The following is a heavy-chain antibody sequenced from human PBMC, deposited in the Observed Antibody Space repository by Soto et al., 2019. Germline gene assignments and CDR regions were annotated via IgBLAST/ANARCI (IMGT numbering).Heavy chain of an antibody. D-gene: IGHD4-17*01. CDR2: ISGNGRII. CDR3: ARDFDADSRTDFDY. J-gene: IGHJ4*02. Sequence: QVQLVESGGGLVKPGRSLRLSCATSGFIFSDYYMHWIRQAPGKGLEWISYISGNGRIIQYADSAKGRFTISRDNAQNSLYLQMNRLRAEDTALYFCARDFDADSRTDFDYWGQGTLVTVSS. CDR1: GFIFSDYY. V-gene: IGHV3-11*01.